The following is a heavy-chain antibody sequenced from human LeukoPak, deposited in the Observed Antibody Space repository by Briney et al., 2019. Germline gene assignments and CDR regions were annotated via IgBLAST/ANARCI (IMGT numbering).Heavy chain of an antibody. V-gene: IGHV1-18*01. CDR2: FSAYNGNT. Sequence: ASVKVSCKASGYTFTNYGITWVRQAPGQGLEWMGWFSAYNGNTNYAQKLQDRVTMTTDTSTNTAYMELRSLISDDTAVYFCARGVAGTEGLFEYWGQGTLVTVSS. D-gene: IGHD6-19*01. J-gene: IGHJ4*02. CDR3: ARGVAGTEGLFEY. CDR1: GYTFTNYG.